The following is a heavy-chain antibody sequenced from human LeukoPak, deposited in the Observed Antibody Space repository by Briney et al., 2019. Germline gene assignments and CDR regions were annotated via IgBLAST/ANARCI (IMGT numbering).Heavy chain of an antibody. V-gene: IGHV3-21*01. Sequence: GGSLRLSCAASGFTFSSYSMNWVRQAPGKGLEWVSFISSSSSYIYYADSVKGRFTISRDNAKNSLYLQMNSLRAEDTAVYYCARGSEVVAAANNWFDPWGQGTLVTVSS. D-gene: IGHD2-2*01. CDR2: ISSSSSYI. J-gene: IGHJ5*02. CDR1: GFTFSSYS. CDR3: ARGSEVVAAANNWFDP.